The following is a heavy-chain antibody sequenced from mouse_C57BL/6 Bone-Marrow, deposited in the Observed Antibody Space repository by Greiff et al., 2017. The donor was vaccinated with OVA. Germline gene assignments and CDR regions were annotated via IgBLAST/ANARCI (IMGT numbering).Heavy chain of an antibody. V-gene: IGHV1-74*01. CDR1: GYTFTSYW. Sequence: QVQLQQPGAELVKPGASVKVSCKASGYTFTSYWMHWVKQRPGQGLEWIGRIHPSDSDTNYNQKFKGKATLTVDKSSSTAYMQLSSLTSEDAAVDDCAIGIYYRTWFAYWGQGTLVTVSA. CDR2: IHPSDSDT. D-gene: IGHD2-1*01. CDR3: AIGIYYRTWFAY. J-gene: IGHJ3*01.